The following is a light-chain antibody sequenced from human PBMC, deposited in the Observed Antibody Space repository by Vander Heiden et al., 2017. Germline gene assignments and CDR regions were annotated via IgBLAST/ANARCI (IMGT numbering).Light chain of an antibody. V-gene: IGLV1-44*01. CDR3: ATWDDSLNVYV. Sequence: HSVLTPPPSPSRTPPHSVPISSSGSSSNIGGNTVNGYQHLPGTAPKLLIYSNNQRPSGVPDRFSASKSGTSASLAISGLQSEDEADYYCATWDDSLNVYVFGIGTKVTVL. J-gene: IGLJ1*01. CDR2: SNN. CDR1: SSNIGGNT.